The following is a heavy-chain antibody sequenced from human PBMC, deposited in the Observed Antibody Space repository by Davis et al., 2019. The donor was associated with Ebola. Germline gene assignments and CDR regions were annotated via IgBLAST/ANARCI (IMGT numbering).Heavy chain of an antibody. J-gene: IGHJ4*02. D-gene: IGHD3-22*01. V-gene: IGHV3-23*01. CDR2: ISSGGGAP. Sequence: GGSLRLSCAASGFTFSTYAMGWVRQAPGKGLEWVSDISSGGGAPYYADSVKGRFTISRDNSKNTLYLQMNSLRAEDTAVYYCAKMGIVVVGPFDYWGQGTLVTVSS. CDR1: GFTFSTYA. CDR3: AKMGIVVVGPFDY.